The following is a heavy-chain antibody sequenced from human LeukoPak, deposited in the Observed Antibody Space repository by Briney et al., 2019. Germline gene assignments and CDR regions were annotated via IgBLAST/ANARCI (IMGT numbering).Heavy chain of an antibody. J-gene: IGHJ4*02. CDR1: GFSFSTYS. CDR3: AKDQRPDSGYDIDS. D-gene: IGHD5-12*01. Sequence: PGGSLRLSRAASGFSFSTYSMNWVRQAPRKGLEWVSVIFQNGGTTYYADSVKGRFTISRDNSKNTVYLQMHSLRAEDTAVYYCAKDQRPDSGYDIDSWGPGTLVTVSS. V-gene: IGHV3-23*01. CDR2: IFQNGGTT.